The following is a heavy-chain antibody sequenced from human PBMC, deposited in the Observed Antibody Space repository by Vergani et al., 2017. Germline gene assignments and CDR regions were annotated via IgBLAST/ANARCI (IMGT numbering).Heavy chain of an antibody. D-gene: IGHD3-9*01. CDR2: INHSGST. Sequence: QVQLQQWGAGLLKPSETLSLTCAVYGGSFSGYYWSWIRQPPGKGLEWIGEINHSGSTNYNPSLKSRVTISVDTSKNQFSLKLSSVTAADTAVYYCARTLRYVDWLSSRYYYYYMDVWGKGTTVTVSS. V-gene: IGHV4-34*01. CDR1: GGSFSGYY. J-gene: IGHJ6*03. CDR3: ARTLRYVDWLSSRYYYYYMDV.